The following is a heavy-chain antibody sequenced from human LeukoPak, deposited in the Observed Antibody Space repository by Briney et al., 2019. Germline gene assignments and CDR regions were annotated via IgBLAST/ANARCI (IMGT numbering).Heavy chain of an antibody. V-gene: IGHV3-74*01. Sequence: GGSLRLSCAASGFTFSSYAITWVRQAPGKGLVWVSRISTDGYTTDYADFVQGRFTASRDNTKNTWSLEMNSLRAEDTAVYYCVVGGSPGYWGQGTLVTVSS. CDR3: VVGGSPGY. CDR2: ISTDGYTT. CDR1: GFTFSSYA. D-gene: IGHD2-15*01. J-gene: IGHJ4*02.